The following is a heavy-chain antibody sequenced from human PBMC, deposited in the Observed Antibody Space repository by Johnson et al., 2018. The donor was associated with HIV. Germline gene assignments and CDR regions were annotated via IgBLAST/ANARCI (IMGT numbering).Heavy chain of an antibody. CDR3: TTVSSSRVGGAFDI. D-gene: IGHD6-13*01. CDR2: IKSKTDGGTT. V-gene: IGHV3-15*01. CDR1: GFTFSNAW. J-gene: IGHJ3*02. Sequence: VQLVESGGGVVRPGRSLRLSCAASGFTFSNAWMSWVRQAPGKGLEWVGRIKSKTDGGTTDYAAPVKGRFTISRDDSKNTLYLQMNSLKTEDTAVYYCTTVSSSRVGGAFDIWGQGTMVTDSS.